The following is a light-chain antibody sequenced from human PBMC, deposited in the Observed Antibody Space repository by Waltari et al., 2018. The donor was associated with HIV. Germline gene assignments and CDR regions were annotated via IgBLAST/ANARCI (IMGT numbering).Light chain of an antibody. J-gene: IGLJ3*02. V-gene: IGLV2-23*02. CDR1: SSDVGAYNL. CDR3: CSYVSEIAPCV. CDR2: DVS. Sequence: QTALTQPASVSGSPGQSITIPCTGTSSDVGAYNLVSWYQQHPGKAPRLIIYDVSERPAGVSNRFTGSKSGNTASLTISGLQAEDEADYYCCSYVSEIAPCVFGGGTKLTVL.